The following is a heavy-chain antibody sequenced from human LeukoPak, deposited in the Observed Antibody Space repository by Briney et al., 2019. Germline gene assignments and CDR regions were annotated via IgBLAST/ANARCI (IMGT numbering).Heavy chain of an antibody. CDR3: ASGEQWLVSYYYYYMDV. J-gene: IGHJ6*03. V-gene: IGHV4-4*07. CDR2: IYTSGST. D-gene: IGHD6-19*01. CDR1: GGSISSYY. Sequence: SETLSLTCTVPGGSISSYYWSWIRQPAGKGLEWIGRIYTSGSTNYNPSLKSRVTMSVDTSKNQFSLKLSSVTAADTAVYYCASGEQWLVSYYYYYMDVWGKGTTVTVSS.